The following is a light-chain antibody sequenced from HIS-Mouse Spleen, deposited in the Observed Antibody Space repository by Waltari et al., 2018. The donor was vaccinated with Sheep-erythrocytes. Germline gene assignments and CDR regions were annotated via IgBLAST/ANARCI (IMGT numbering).Light chain of an antibody. CDR1: SSDLGGYNY. J-gene: IGLJ3*02. V-gene: IGLV2-14*01. CDR2: EVS. Sequence: QSALTQPASVSGSPGQSITISCTGTSSDLGGYNYVSWYQQHPGKAPKLMIYEVSNRPSGVSNRFSGSKSGNTASLTISGLQAEDEADYYCSSYTSSSTLWVFGGGTKLTVL. CDR3: SSYTSSSTLWV.